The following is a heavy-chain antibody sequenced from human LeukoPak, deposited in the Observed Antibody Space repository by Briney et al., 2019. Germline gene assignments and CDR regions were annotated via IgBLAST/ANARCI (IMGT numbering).Heavy chain of an antibody. CDR1: GFTFTDFG. V-gene: IGHV3-33*03. J-gene: IGHJ6*02. D-gene: IGHD1-26*01. CDR2: IWYLGDET. Sequence: GGSLRLSCAASGFTFTDFGMHWVRQAPGKGLEWVAVIWYLGDETRYADSVKGRFTISRDNAKNSLYLQMNSLRPEDTALYYCAKHLTATNTYIFFGLDVWGQGTSVTVSS. CDR3: AKHLTATNTYIFFGLDV.